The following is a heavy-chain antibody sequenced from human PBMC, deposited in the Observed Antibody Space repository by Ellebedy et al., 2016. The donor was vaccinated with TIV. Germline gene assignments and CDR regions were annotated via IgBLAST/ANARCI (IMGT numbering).Heavy chain of an antibody. CDR3: ARGGRKTIYFWQY. V-gene: IGHV3-7*03. Sequence: PGGSLRLSCAASGLVFSEYCMTWLRVSPGKGPEWVATIASDGIETSYADSVKGRFPVARDHTENSMYLQMNSLRADDTAVYYCARGGRKTIYFWQYWGQGTPLTVSP. CDR2: IASDGIET. J-gene: IGHJ4*02. CDR1: GLVFSEYC. D-gene: IGHD1-14*01.